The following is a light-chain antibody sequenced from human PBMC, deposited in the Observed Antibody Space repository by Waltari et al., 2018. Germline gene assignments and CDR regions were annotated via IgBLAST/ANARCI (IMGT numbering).Light chain of an antibody. CDR3: QVWHGISDQHYWV. CDR2: HDN. Sequence: SYVLTQPPSVSVAPGQTASMTCGGDSIGSKSVHWYQQKPGQAPVLVIYHDNERPSGIPERISGSNSGNTATLTITRVEDGDEADFYCQVWHGISDQHYWVFGGGTKLTVL. J-gene: IGLJ3*02. V-gene: IGLV3-21*04. CDR1: SIGSKS.